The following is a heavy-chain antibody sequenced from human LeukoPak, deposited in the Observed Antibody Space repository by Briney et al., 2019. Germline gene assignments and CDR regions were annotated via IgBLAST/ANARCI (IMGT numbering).Heavy chain of an antibody. CDR3: ARDQGSSSWFYY. J-gene: IGHJ4*02. D-gene: IGHD6-13*01. Sequence: SETLSLTCTVSGDSVNYNLYYWGWVRQPPGKELEWIGTIYYTGDTYYNPSLKSRVTISVATSKSHFSLKLTSVTAADTAVYYCARDQGSSSWFYYWGQGILVTVSS. CDR1: GDSVNYNLYY. V-gene: IGHV4-39*07. CDR2: IYYTGDT.